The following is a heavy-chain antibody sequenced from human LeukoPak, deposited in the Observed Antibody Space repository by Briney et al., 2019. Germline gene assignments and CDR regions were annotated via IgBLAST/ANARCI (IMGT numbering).Heavy chain of an antibody. J-gene: IGHJ4*02. CDR2: IKQDGSEK. V-gene: IGHV3-7*01. D-gene: IGHD1-26*01. CDR3: ASGRPFDY. CDR1: GFTFSGYR. Sequence: GGSLRLSRAASGFTFSGYRMNWVRQAPGKGLEWVAYIKQDGSEKCYVDSVKGRFTISRDNAKNSLYLQMNSLGAEDTAVYYCASGRPFDYWGQGTLVTVSS.